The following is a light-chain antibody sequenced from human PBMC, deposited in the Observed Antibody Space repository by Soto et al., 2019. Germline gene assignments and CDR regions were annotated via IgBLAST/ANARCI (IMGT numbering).Light chain of an antibody. V-gene: IGKV2-28*01. CDR1: QSLLHSNGYKY. CDR3: QQRSNWLVT. J-gene: IGKJ4*01. Sequence: DIVMTQSPLSLPVTPGEPASISCTSSQSLLHSNGYKYLDWYLQKPGQSPQLLIYLGSNRASGVPDRFSGSGSGTDFTLKISRVEAEDVGVYYCQQRSNWLVTFGGGTKVDIK. CDR2: LGS.